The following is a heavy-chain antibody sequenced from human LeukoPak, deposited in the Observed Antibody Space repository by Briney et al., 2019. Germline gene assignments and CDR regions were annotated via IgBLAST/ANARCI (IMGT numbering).Heavy chain of an antibody. Sequence: GGSLRLSCAAPGFTFSSSAMSWVRQAPGKGLEWVSAIRNNGGYTYYADSVQGRFTISRDNSKSTLRLQMNSLRAEDTAVYYCAKQLGYCSDGSCYFPYWGQGTLVTVSS. J-gene: IGHJ4*02. D-gene: IGHD2-15*01. CDR3: AKQLGYCSDGSCYFPY. V-gene: IGHV3-23*01. CDR2: IRNNGGYT. CDR1: GFTFSSSA.